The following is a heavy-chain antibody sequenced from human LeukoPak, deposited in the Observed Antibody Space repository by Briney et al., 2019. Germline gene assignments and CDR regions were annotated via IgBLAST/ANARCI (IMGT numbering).Heavy chain of an antibody. Sequence: GGSLRLSCAASGFTFSNYAMNWVRQAPGKGLEWVSVVSGSGGTTFYADSVKGRFTISRDNSKNTLYLQMNTLRAEDTAVYYCAKGNPGSGSSYRHFDYWGQGTLVTVSS. CDR3: AKGNPGSGSSYRHFDY. V-gene: IGHV3-23*01. CDR2: VSGSGGTT. D-gene: IGHD3-10*01. J-gene: IGHJ4*02. CDR1: GFTFSNYA.